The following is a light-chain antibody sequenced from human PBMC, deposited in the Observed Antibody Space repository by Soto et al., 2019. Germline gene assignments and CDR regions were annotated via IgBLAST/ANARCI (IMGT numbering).Light chain of an antibody. V-gene: IGLV1-51*01. CDR3: ATWDYSLTGEV. Sequence: QSVLTQPPSVSAAPGQKVTISCSGSSSNIGNNYVSWYQQLPGTAPKLLIYDNNKRPSGIPDRFSGSKSGTSGTLDIIGLQTGDEADYYCATWDYSLTGEVFGGGTKLTVL. CDR2: DNN. CDR1: SSNIGNNY. J-gene: IGLJ2*01.